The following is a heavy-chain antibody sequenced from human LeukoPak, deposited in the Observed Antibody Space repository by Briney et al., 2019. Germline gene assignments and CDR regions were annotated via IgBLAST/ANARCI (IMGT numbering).Heavy chain of an antibody. J-gene: IGHJ4*02. CDR1: GGSISSSNW. CDR2: IHYSGNT. CDR3: ARDFGDYRVDY. Sequence: PSETLSLTCAVSGGSISSSNWWSWVRQPPGKGLEWIGTIHYSGNTYYNPSLKSRVAISVDTSKNQFSLRLSSVTAADTAVYYCARDFGDYRVDYWGQGTLVTVSS. D-gene: IGHD4-17*01. V-gene: IGHV4-4*02.